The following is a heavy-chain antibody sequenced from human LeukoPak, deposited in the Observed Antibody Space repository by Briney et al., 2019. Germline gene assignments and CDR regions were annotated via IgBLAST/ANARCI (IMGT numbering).Heavy chain of an antibody. D-gene: IGHD2-21*02. Sequence: SETLSLTCTVSGGSISSHYWSWIRQPPGKGLEWIGYIYYSGSTNYNPSLKSRVTISVDTSKNQFSLKLSSVTAADTAVYYCARAPLAYCGGDCYSYYFDYWGQGTLVTVSS. J-gene: IGHJ4*02. CDR2: IYYSGST. CDR1: GGSISSHY. V-gene: IGHV4-59*11. CDR3: ARAPLAYCGGDCYSYYFDY.